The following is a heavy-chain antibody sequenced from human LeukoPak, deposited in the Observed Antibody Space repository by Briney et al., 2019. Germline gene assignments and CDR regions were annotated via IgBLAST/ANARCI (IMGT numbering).Heavy chain of an antibody. J-gene: IGHJ6*02. CDR1: GFTVSSNY. D-gene: IGHD1-26*01. CDR2: ISSSGSTI. CDR3: ARESGGYYYGMDV. Sequence: PGGSLGLSCAASGFTVSSNYMSWVRQAPGKGLEWVSYISSSGSTIYYADSVKGRFTISRDNAKNSLYLQMNSLRAEDTAVYYCARESGGYYYGMDVWGQGTTVTVSS. V-gene: IGHV3-11*01.